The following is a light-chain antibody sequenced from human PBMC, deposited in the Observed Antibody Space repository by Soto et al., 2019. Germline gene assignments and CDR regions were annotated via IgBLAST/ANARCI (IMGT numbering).Light chain of an antibody. Sequence: DIQMTQSPSSLSASVGDRVTITCQASQDISNRLNWYQQKPGKAPKLLSNDASNLEAGVPSRFSGSGSGTDFTFTISSLQPEDIATYYCQQYVNLVTFCGGTKLEIK. J-gene: IGKJ4*01. CDR3: QQYVNLVT. CDR2: DAS. V-gene: IGKV1-33*01. CDR1: QDISNR.